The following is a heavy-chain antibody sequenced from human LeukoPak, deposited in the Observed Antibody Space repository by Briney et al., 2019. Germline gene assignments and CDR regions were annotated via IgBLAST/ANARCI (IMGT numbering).Heavy chain of an antibody. CDR1: GGTFSSYA. Sequence: SVKVSCKASGGTFSSYAISWVRQAPGQGLEWMGGIIPIFGTANYAQKFQGRVTITADESTSTAYMELSSLRSEDTAVYYCARDQGPVRGVDYYYYGMDVWGKGTTVTVSS. CDR3: ARDQGPVRGVDYYYYGMDV. D-gene: IGHD3-10*01. CDR2: IIPIFGTA. J-gene: IGHJ6*04. V-gene: IGHV1-69*13.